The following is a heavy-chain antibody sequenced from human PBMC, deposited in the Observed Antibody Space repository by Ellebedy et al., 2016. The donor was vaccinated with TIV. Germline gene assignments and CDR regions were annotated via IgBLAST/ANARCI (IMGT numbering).Heavy chain of an antibody. V-gene: IGHV3-15*01. CDR3: ITDQKYFRGSGTRGDY. J-gene: IGHJ4*02. D-gene: IGHD3-10*01. Sequence: PGGSLRLSCTGSGFIFSGAWMSWVRQAPGKGLEWVGRILSKKDGETTDYSAPVKDRFTISRDDSKNTLFLQMNGLRTEDTAIYYCITDQKYFRGSGTRGDYWGQGTLVTVSS. CDR2: ILSKKDGETT. CDR1: GFIFSGAW.